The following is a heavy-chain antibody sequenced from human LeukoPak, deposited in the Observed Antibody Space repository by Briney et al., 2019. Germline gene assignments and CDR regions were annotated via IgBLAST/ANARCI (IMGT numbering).Heavy chain of an antibody. V-gene: IGHV4-4*07. D-gene: IGHD1-26*01. Sequence: SETLSLTCTVSGGSISSYYWSWIRQPAGKGLEWIGRIYTSGSTNYNPSLKSRVTMSVDTSKNQFSLKLSSVTAADTAVYYCARFMYSGSSDAFDIWGQGTTVTVSS. J-gene: IGHJ3*02. CDR2: IYTSGST. CDR3: ARFMYSGSSDAFDI. CDR1: GGSISSYY.